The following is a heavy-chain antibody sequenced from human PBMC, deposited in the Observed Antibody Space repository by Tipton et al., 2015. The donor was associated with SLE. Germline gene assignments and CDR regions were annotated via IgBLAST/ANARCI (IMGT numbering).Heavy chain of an antibody. CDR2: IYTSRSP. J-gene: IGHJ4*02. CDR3: ARVGPCGGDCYSLDY. Sequence: TLSLTCTVSGGSISFDYWSWIRQSAGRGLEWIGRIYTSRSPNYNPSLKSRVTMSVDTSKNQFSLKLSSVTAADTAVYYCARVGPCGGDCYSLDYWGQGTLVTVSS. V-gene: IGHV4-4*07. D-gene: IGHD2-21*01. CDR1: GGSISFDY.